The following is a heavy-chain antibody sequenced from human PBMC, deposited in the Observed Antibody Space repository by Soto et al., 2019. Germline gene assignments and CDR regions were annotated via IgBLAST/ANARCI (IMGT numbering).Heavy chain of an antibody. J-gene: IGHJ6*02. Sequence: QVQLVQSGAEVKKPGASVKVSCKASGYTFTSYGISWVRQAPGQGLEWMGWISAYNGNTNYAQKLQGRVTMTTDTATSTAYIELRSLRSDDTAVYYCARDGGHDYNYYYGMDVWGQGTTVTVSS. CDR1: GYTFTSYG. CDR3: ARDGGHDYNYYYGMDV. D-gene: IGHD3-16*01. CDR2: ISAYNGNT. V-gene: IGHV1-18*01.